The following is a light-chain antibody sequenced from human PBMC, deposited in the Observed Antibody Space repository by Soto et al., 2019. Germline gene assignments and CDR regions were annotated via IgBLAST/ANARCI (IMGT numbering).Light chain of an antibody. Sequence: QSVLTQPPSVSAAPGQKVTISCSGSSSNIGNNYVSWYQQLPGTAPQLLIYDNSKRPSGIPDRFSGSKSGTSATLGITGLQTGDEADYYCGAWDNSLRAVVFGGGTKVTVL. V-gene: IGLV1-51*01. J-gene: IGLJ2*01. CDR3: GAWDNSLRAVV. CDR2: DNS. CDR1: SSNIGNNY.